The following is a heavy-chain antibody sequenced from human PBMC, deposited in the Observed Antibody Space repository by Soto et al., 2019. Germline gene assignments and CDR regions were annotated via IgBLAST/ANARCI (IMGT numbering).Heavy chain of an antibody. CDR3: ARDLEEVVVVPAASLGY. CDR2: ISSSSSYI. V-gene: IGHV3-21*01. Sequence: EVQLVESGGVLVKPVGSLRISCSASGFTFSSYSMNGVRQAPGKGLEWVSSISSSSSYIYYADSVKGRFTISRDNAKNSLYLQMNSLRAEDTAVYYCARDLEEVVVVPAASLGYWGQGTLVTVSS. CDR1: GFTFSSYS. D-gene: IGHD2-2*01. J-gene: IGHJ4*02.